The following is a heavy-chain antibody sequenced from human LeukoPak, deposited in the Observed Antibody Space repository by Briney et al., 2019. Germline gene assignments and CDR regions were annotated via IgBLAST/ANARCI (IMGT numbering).Heavy chain of an antibody. J-gene: IGHJ4*02. D-gene: IGHD5-18*01. CDR2: INPNSGGT. CDR1: GYSFTSYY. Sequence: ASVKVSCKTSGYSFTSYYLHWVRQAPGQGLEWMGWINPNSGGTNYAQKFQGRVTMTRDTSISTAYMELSSLRSDDTAVDYCARGGRQLWFLVDYWGQGTLVTVSS. CDR3: ARGGRQLWFLVDY. V-gene: IGHV1-2*02.